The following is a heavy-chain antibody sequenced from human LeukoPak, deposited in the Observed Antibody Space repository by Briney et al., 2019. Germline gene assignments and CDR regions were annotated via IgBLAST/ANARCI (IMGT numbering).Heavy chain of an antibody. V-gene: IGHV3-23*01. D-gene: IGHD3-9*01. CDR2: ISGSGGST. CDR3: AKDPHHCDILTGTNWFDP. J-gene: IGHJ5*02. Sequence: PGGSLRLSCAASGFTFSSYAMSWVRQAPGKGLEWVSAISGSGGSTYYADSVKGRFTISRDNSKNTLYLQMNSLRAEDTAVYYCAKDPHHCDILTGTNWFDPWGQGTLVTVSS. CDR1: GFTFSSYA.